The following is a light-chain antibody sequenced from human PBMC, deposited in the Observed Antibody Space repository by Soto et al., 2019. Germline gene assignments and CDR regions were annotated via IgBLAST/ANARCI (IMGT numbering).Light chain of an antibody. CDR1: QSVAAK. J-gene: IGKJ1*01. V-gene: IGKV3-15*01. CDR2: GAS. CDR3: QQYHDWPRT. Sequence: ETVMTQSPATLSVSPGEGATLSCRASQSVAAKLAWYQQKPGQAPRLLLHGASTRATGVPARFSGDWSGTEFTLTISGLQSEDFAVYYCQQYHDWPRTFGQGTKVEIK.